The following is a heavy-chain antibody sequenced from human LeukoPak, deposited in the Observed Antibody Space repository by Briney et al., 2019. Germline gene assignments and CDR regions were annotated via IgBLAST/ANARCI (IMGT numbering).Heavy chain of an antibody. V-gene: IGHV4-30-2*01. CDR3: ARGCSGYYPYYYYYMDV. CDR2: IYHSGST. J-gene: IGHJ6*03. CDR1: GGSISSGGYY. Sequence: SETLSLTCTVSGGSISSGGYYWSWIRQPPGKGLEWIGYIYHSGSTYYSPSLKSRVTISVDRSKNQFSLKLSSVTAADTAVYYCARGCSGYYPYYYYYMDVWGKGTTVTVSS. D-gene: IGHD3-22*01.